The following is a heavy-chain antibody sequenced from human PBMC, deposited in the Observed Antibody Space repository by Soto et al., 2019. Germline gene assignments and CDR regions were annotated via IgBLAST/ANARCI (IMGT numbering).Heavy chain of an antibody. J-gene: IGHJ4*02. D-gene: IGHD4-17*01. CDR3: ARGNGDYAGY. Sequence: ASVKVSCKPSGDTFSSYSFSWVRQVPGQGLEWMGWISAYNGNTNYEQKLQGRVTMTTDTSTSTAYMELRSLRSDDTAVYYCARGNGDYAGYWGQGTLVTVPQ. V-gene: IGHV1-18*01. CDR1: GDTFSSYS. CDR2: ISAYNGNT.